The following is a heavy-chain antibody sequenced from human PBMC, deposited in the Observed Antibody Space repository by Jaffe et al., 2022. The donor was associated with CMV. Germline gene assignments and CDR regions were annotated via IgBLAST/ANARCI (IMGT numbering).Heavy chain of an antibody. CDR1: GGSITSRSHY. D-gene: IGHD4-17*01. CDR3: ASTTLTTAFLGS. V-gene: IGHV4-39*01. J-gene: IGHJ5*02. CDR2: IYYTGTT. Sequence: QLQLQESGPGLVKPSETLSLTCTVSGGSITSRSHYWGWVRQPPGKWLEWIGTIYYTGTTWYNPSLQSRLTMSVDTSKSQFSLKLTSVTAADTAVYYCASTTLTTAFLGSWGQGTLVTVSS.